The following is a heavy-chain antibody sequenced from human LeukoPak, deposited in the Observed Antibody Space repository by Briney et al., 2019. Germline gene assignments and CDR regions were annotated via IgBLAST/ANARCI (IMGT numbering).Heavy chain of an antibody. CDR3: AHRRDYDILTGYPYNWFDP. V-gene: IGHV2-5*02. D-gene: IGHD3-9*01. CDR2: IYWDDDK. Sequence: SGPTLVKPTQTLTLTCTFSGFSLSTSGVGVGWIRQPPGKALEWLALIYWDDDKRYSPSLKSRLTITKDTSKNQVVFTMTNMDPVDTATYYCAHRRDYDILTGYPYNWFDPWGQGTLVTVSS. J-gene: IGHJ5*02. CDR1: GFSLSTSGVG.